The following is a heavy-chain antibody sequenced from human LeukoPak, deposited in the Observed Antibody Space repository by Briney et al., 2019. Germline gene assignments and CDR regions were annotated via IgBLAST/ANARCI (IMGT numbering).Heavy chain of an antibody. D-gene: IGHD3-3*01. CDR1: GGSFSGYY. CDR3: ARELVDYDFWSGYYPKYYFGY. CDR2: INHSGST. J-gene: IGHJ4*02. Sequence: SETLSLTCAVYGGSFSGYYWSWIRQAPGKGLEWIGEINHSGSTNYNPSLKSRVTISVDTSRNQFSLKLSSVTAADTAVYYCARELVDYDFWSGYYPKYYFGYWGQGTLVTISS. V-gene: IGHV4-34*01.